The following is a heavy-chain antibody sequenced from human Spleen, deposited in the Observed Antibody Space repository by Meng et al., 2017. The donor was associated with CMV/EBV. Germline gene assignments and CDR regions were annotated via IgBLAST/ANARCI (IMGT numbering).Heavy chain of an antibody. Sequence: GGSLRLSCAASGFTFRSYWMTWVRQAPGKGPEFVANINLDGSTRNYLGSVKGRFTISRDNAKNSLYLQMNSLRAEDTAVYYCAREAVLSGGDCYIDYWGQGTLVTVSS. CDR2: INLDGSTR. D-gene: IGHD2-21*01. J-gene: IGHJ4*02. CDR1: GFTFRSYW. V-gene: IGHV3-7*01. CDR3: AREAVLSGGDCYIDY.